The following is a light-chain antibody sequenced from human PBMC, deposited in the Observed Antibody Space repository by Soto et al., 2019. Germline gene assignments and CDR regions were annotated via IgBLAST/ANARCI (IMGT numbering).Light chain of an antibody. CDR3: QHPKT. CDR2: KTS. Sequence: DIQMTQSPSTLSASVGDRVTITCRASQALDRWLAWYQQKPGKAPKLLIYKTSTLESGVPSRFSGSGSGTEFTLTISSLQPDDFATYYCQHPKTFGQGTKVDIK. CDR1: QALDRW. V-gene: IGKV1-5*03. J-gene: IGKJ1*01.